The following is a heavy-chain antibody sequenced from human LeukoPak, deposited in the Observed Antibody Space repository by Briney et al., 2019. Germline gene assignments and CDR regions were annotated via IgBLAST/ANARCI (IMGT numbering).Heavy chain of an antibody. J-gene: IGHJ3*02. CDR2: ISYDGSNK. CDR1: GFTFSSYG. V-gene: IGHV3-30*18. CDR3: AKDSPHDAFDI. Sequence: GRSLRLSCAASGFTFSSYGMHWVRQAPGKGLEWVAVISYDGSNKYYADSVKGRFTISRDNSKNTLYLQMNSLRAEDTAVYYCAKDSPHDAFDIWGQGKMVTVSS.